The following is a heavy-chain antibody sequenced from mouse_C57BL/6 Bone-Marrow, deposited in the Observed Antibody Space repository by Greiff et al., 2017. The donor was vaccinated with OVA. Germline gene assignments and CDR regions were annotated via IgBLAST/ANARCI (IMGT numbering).Heavy chain of an antibody. CDR2: IYPGNSDT. D-gene: IGHD2-4*01. Sequence: EVQLQQSGTVLARPGASVKMSCKTSSYTFTSYWMHWVKQRPGQGLEWIGAIYPGNSDTSYNQKFKGKAKLTAVTSASTAYMELSSLTNEDSAVYYCTHYDYDGGYFDVWGTGTTVTVSS. CDR1: SYTFTSYW. V-gene: IGHV1-5*01. CDR3: THYDYDGGYFDV. J-gene: IGHJ1*03.